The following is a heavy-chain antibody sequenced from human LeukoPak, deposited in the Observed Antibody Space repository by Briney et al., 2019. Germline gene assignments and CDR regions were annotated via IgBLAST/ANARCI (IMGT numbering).Heavy chain of an antibody. Sequence: ASVKVSCKASGYTFTGYHIHWVRQAPGQGLEWMGWINPKSGGTNYAQKFKGWVTMTRDTSMSTVYMELSRLKSDDTAVYYCARDSGWEVVLYASEIWXXGTXXXVSX. CDR1: GYTFTGYH. CDR3: ARDSGWEVVLYASEI. D-gene: IGHD1-26*01. CDR2: INPKSGGT. V-gene: IGHV1-2*04. J-gene: IGHJ3*02.